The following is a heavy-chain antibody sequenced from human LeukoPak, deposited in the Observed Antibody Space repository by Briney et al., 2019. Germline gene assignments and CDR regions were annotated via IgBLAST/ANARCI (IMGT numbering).Heavy chain of an antibody. CDR1: GFTFSSYS. CDR2: ISSSSSTI. D-gene: IGHD6-13*01. Sequence: PGGSLRLSCAASGFTFSSYSMNWVRQAPGRGLERVSYISSSSSTIYYADSVKGRFTISRDNAKNSLYLQMNSLRAEDTAVYYCAREVSGIAAASNWFDPWGQGTLVTVSS. V-gene: IGHV3-48*01. CDR3: AREVSGIAAASNWFDP. J-gene: IGHJ5*02.